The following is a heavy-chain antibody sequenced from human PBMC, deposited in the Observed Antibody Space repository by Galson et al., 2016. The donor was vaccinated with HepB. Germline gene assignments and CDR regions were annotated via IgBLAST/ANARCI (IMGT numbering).Heavy chain of an antibody. D-gene: IGHD2-2*01. CDR3: ARDFLTYCTTTTCQNYYYYYMDV. CDR2: ISYDGFTY. CDR1: GFTFSSYG. Sequence: SLRLSCAASGFTFSSYGMHWVRQAPGKGLEWVALISYDGFTYHYADSVKGRFTISRDNSKNTLFLQMNSLRAEDTAVYFCARDFLTYCTTTTCQNYYYYYMDVWGKGTSVTVSS. J-gene: IGHJ6*03. V-gene: IGHV3-30*03.